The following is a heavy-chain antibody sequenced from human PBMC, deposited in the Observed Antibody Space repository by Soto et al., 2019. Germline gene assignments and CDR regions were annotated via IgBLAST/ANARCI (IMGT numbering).Heavy chain of an antibody. CDR2: ISETGGSI. V-gene: IGHV3-23*01. CDR1: GFTFSSYA. D-gene: IGHD1-26*01. CDR3: AKGGRRRGSYPPLDS. Sequence: EVQLLESGGGLVQPGGSLRLSCAASGFTFSSYAMTWVRQAPGKGLEWVSAISETGGSIYYADSVKGRFTISRDNSKNTLYIQMSRPRAEDTAVYFCAKGGRRRGSYPPLDSWGQGTLVTVSS. J-gene: IGHJ4*02.